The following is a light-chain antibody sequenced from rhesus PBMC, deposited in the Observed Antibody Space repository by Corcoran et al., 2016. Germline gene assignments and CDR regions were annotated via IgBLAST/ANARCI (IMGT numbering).Light chain of an antibody. CDR3: QEYYSSPYS. Sequence: DIVMTQSPDSLAVSLGERVTINCKSSQSLLYTSNNKNSLAWFQQRPGQAPQLLIHWASTREAGVPIRFSGGGSGTDFTLTISGLQAEDVAVYCCQEYYSSPYSFGQGAKVEI. CDR2: WAS. CDR1: QSLLYTSNNKNS. V-gene: IGKV4-1*01. J-gene: IGKJ2*01.